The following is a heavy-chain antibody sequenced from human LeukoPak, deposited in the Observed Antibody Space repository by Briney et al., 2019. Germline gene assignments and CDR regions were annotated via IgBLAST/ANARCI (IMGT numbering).Heavy chain of an antibody. J-gene: IGHJ5*02. CDR2: INPSRGST. CDR1: GYTLTNYY. Sequence: SVKVSCKASGYTLTNYYMHWVRQAPAQGLEWMGIINPSRGSTNHAHKFQGRVTMTRDTSTSTVYMELSSLRSEDTAVYYCAREHSGYDSWGQGTLLTVSS. CDR3: AREHSGYDS. V-gene: IGHV1-46*01. D-gene: IGHD5-12*01.